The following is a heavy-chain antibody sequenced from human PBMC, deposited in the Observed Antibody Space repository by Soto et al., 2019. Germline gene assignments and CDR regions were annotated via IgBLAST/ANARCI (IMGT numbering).Heavy chain of an antibody. D-gene: IGHD2-2*01. J-gene: IGHJ6*02. Sequence: PGESLKISCKGSGYSFTSYWISWLRQMPGKGLEWMGRIDPSDSYTNYSPSFQGHVTISADKSISTAYLQWSSLKASDTAMYYCASPLYYCSSTSCYDNYYGMDVWGQGTTVTV. CDR2: IDPSDSYT. V-gene: IGHV5-10-1*01. CDR1: GYSFTSYW. CDR3: ASPLYYCSSTSCYDNYYGMDV.